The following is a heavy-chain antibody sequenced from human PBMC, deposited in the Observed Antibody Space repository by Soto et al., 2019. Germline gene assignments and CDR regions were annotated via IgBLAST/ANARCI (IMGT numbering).Heavy chain of an antibody. Sequence: LRLSCAASGFTFSSYAMSWVRQAPGKGLEWVSAISGSGGSTYYADSVKGRFTISRDNSKNTLYLQMNSLRAEDTAVYYCAKDLWNDYIWGSYRSGPHAFDIWGQGTMVTVSS. J-gene: IGHJ3*02. D-gene: IGHD3-16*02. CDR2: ISGSGGST. CDR3: AKDLWNDYIWGSYRSGPHAFDI. CDR1: GFTFSSYA. V-gene: IGHV3-23*01.